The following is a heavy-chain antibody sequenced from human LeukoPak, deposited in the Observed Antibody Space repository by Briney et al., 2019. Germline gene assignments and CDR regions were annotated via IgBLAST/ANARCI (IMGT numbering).Heavy chain of an antibody. CDR1: GFTFSSYS. CDR2: ISSGTDTI. CDR3: ARDEGYSGYVQDY. J-gene: IGHJ4*02. D-gene: IGHD5-12*01. V-gene: IGHV3-48*02. Sequence: GGSLILSCAASGFTFSSYSMNWVRQAPGKGLEWVSYISSGTDTIYYADSVKGRFTISRDNAKNSLYLQMNSLRDEDTAVYYCARDEGYSGYVQDYWGQGTLVTASS.